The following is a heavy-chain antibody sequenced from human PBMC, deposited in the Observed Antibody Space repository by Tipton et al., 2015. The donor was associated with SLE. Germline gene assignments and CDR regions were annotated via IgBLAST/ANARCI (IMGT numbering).Heavy chain of an antibody. CDR2: IYYSGST. CDR1: GGSISSSSYY. CDR3: ARDNCGGDCYRYFQH. J-gene: IGHJ1*01. Sequence: LRLSCTVSGGSISSSSYYWGWIRQPPGKGLEWIGSIYYSGSTYYNPSLKSRVTISVDTSKNQFSLKLSSVTAADTAVYYCARDNCGGDCYRYFQHWGQGTLVTFSS. V-gene: IGHV4-39*07. D-gene: IGHD2-21*01.